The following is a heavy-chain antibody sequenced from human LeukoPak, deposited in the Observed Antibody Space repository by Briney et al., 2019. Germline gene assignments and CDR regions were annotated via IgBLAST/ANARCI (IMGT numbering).Heavy chain of an antibody. CDR3: ARRASGYSYGFYFDY. CDR2: IYYSGST. J-gene: IGHJ4*02. Sequence: SETLSLTCTVSGGSISSYHWSWIRQPPGKGLEWIGCIYYSGSTNYNPSLKSRVTISVDTSKNQFSLKLSSVTAADTAVYYCARRASGYSYGFYFDYWGQGTLVTVSS. D-gene: IGHD5-18*01. V-gene: IGHV4-59*08. CDR1: GGSISSYH.